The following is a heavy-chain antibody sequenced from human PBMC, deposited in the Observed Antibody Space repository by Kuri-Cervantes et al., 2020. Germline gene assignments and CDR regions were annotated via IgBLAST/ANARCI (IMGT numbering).Heavy chain of an antibody. Sequence: GGSLRLSCAASGFTFDDYAMHWVRQAPGKGLEWVSGISWNSGSIGYADSVKGRFTISRDNAKNPLYLQMNSLRAEDTAVYYCARPTTGTTLFVEYWGQGTLVTVSS. V-gene: IGHV3-9*01. D-gene: IGHD1-1*01. J-gene: IGHJ4*02. CDR1: GFTFDDYA. CDR2: ISWNSGSI. CDR3: ARPTTGTTLFVEY.